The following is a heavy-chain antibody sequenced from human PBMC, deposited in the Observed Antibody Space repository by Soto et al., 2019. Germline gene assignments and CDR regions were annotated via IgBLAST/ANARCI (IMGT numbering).Heavy chain of an antibody. CDR1: GFSLSNARMG. CDR3: ARIPVGPGGRYDSSGYIPDAFDI. Sequence: QVTLKESGPVLVKPTETLTLTCTVSGFSLSNARMGVSWIRQPPGKALEWLAHIFSNDEKSYSTSLKSRLTISKDTSKSQVVLTMTNMDPVDTATYYCARIPVGPGGRYDSSGYIPDAFDIWGQGTMVTVSS. V-gene: IGHV2-26*01. D-gene: IGHD3-22*01. J-gene: IGHJ3*02. CDR2: IFSNDEK.